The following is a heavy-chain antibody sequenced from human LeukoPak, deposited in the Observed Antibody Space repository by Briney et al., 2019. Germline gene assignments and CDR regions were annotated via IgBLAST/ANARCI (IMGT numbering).Heavy chain of an antibody. CDR3: AKDQNLYYYNSGSRNPFDY. J-gene: IGHJ4*02. D-gene: IGHD3-10*01. CDR2: IKQDGSEK. CDR1: GFILSSYW. Sequence: GGSLRLSCAASGFILSSYWMSWVRQAPGKGLEWVANIKQDGSEKYYVDSVKGRFTISRDNSKNTLYLQMNSLRAEDTAIYYCAKDQNLYYYNSGSRNPFDYWGQGTLVTVSS. V-gene: IGHV3-7*03.